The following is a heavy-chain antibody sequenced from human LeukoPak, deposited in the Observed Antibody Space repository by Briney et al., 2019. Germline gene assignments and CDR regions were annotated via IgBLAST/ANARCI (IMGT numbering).Heavy chain of an antibody. V-gene: IGHV3-7*01. CDR1: GFTFSSYW. CDR2: IKQDGSEK. D-gene: IGHD5-24*01. Sequence: GGSLRLSCAASGFTFSSYWMSWVRQAPGKGLEWVANIKQDGSEKYFVDSVKGRFTISRDNAKNSLYLQMNSLRAEDTAVYYCASSIGGRDGYNPFDYWGQGTLVTVSS. J-gene: IGHJ4*02. CDR3: ASSIGGRDGYNPFDY.